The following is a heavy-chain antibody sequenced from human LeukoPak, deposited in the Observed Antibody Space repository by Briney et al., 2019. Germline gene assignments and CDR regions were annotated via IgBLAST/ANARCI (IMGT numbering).Heavy chain of an antibody. CDR3: ARGASNGITNGQQDFDY. D-gene: IGHD1-20*01. Sequence: SETLSLTCAVYGGSFSGYYWSWIRQPPGKGLEWIGEINHSGSTNYNPSLKSRVTISVDTSKNQFSLKLSSVTAADTAVYYCARGASNGITNGQQDFDYWGQGTLVTVSS. CDR2: INHSGST. V-gene: IGHV4-34*01. CDR1: GGSFSGYY. J-gene: IGHJ4*02.